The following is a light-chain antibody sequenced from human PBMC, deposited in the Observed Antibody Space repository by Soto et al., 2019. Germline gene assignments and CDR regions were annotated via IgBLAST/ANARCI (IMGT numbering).Light chain of an antibody. CDR2: EAS. Sequence: DIQMTQSPSTLSASVGDRVTITCRASQTISSWLAWYQQTPGKAPKLLIYEASRLESGVPSRFTGSRSGTEFTLTISSLQPDDFATYYCQQYNFFPFTFGQGTKLEI. V-gene: IGKV1-5*03. CDR3: QQYNFFPFT. J-gene: IGKJ2*01. CDR1: QTISSW.